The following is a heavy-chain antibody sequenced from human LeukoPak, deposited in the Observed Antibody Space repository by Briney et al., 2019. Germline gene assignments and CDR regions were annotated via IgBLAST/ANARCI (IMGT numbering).Heavy chain of an antibody. CDR3: AKYMPPAMQPFFDY. CDR2: ISGGGSNT. V-gene: IGHV3-23*01. CDR1: GFTFSDYY. J-gene: IGHJ4*02. Sequence: GGSLRLSCAASGFTFSDYYMSWIRQAPGKGLEWVSSISGGGSNTYYADSVKGRFTISRDDSKNTLYLQMNSLRAEDTAVYYCAKYMPPAMQPFFDYWGQGTLVTVSS. D-gene: IGHD2-2*01.